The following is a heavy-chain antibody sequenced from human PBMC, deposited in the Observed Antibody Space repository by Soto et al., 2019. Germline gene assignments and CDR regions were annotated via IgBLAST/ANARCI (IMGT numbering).Heavy chain of an antibody. CDR1: GGSFSGYY. D-gene: IGHD2-15*01. Sequence: SETLSLTCAVYGGSFSGYYWTWIRQPPGKGLEWIGEINHSGSTNYNPSLKSRVTMSLDTSKNQFSLKLSSVTAADTAVYYCARDSRDYYGMDVWGQGTTVTVSS. CDR3: ARDSRDYYGMDV. CDR2: INHSGST. J-gene: IGHJ6*02. V-gene: IGHV4-34*01.